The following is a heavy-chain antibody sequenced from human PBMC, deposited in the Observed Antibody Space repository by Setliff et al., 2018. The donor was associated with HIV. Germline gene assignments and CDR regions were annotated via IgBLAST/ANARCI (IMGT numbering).Heavy chain of an antibody. CDR3: ARLSGYYYYFDY. CDR1: GGSISSYY. V-gene: IGHV4-4*09. Sequence: NPSETLSLTCTVSGGSISSYYWSWIRQPPGKGLEWIGYIYTSGSTNYNPSLKSRVTISLDTPKNQFSLKLTSVTAAYTAVHYCARLSGYYYYFDYWGQGSLVTVSS. CDR2: IYTSGST. D-gene: IGHD3-22*01. J-gene: IGHJ4*02.